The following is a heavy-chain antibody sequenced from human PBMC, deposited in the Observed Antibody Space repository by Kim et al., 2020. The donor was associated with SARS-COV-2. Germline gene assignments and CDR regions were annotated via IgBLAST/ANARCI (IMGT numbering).Heavy chain of an antibody. V-gene: IGHV1-8*01. CDR3: AIFHDYGDSFDY. CDR2: MNPNSDNT. Sequence: ASVKVSCKASGYSFTSYDINWVRQATGQGLEWMGWMNPNSDNTGYAQEFQGRVTMTRNTSISTAYMELSSLRSEDTAVYYCAIFHDYGDSFDYWGQGTLVTVSS. J-gene: IGHJ4*02. CDR1: GYSFTSYD. D-gene: IGHD4-17*01.